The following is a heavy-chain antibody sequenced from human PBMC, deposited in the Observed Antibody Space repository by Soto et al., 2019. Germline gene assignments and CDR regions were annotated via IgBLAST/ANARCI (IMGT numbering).Heavy chain of an antibody. V-gene: IGHV3-72*01. CDR2: IRRKANSYTR. J-gene: IGHJ6*02. CDR1: GLIFSDYH. CDR3: AMLGGWSGGSSGMDV. D-gene: IGHD6-19*01. Sequence: EVQLVESGGGLVQPGGSLRLSCAASGLIFSDYHMDWVRQAPGKGLEWVGRIRRKANSYTREYAAFVKGRFNISREDSKHSLYLQMNSLKSEDTAVYYCAMLGGWSGGSSGMDVWGQGTTVTVSS.